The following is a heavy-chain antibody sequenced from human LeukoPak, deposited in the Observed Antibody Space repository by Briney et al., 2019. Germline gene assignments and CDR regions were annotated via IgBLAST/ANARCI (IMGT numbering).Heavy chain of an antibody. J-gene: IGHJ4*02. CDR1: GGSISSGSYY. Sequence: PSETLSLTCTVSGGSISSGSYYWSWIRQPAGKGLEWIGRIYTSGSTNYNPSLKSRVTISVDTSKNQFSLKLSSVTAADTAVYYCARENLRTGLWGQGTLVTVSS. V-gene: IGHV4-61*02. CDR3: ARENLRTGL. D-gene: IGHD1-14*01. CDR2: IYTSGST.